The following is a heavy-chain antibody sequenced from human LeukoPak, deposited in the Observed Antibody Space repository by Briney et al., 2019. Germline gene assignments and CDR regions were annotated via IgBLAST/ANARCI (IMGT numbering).Heavy chain of an antibody. D-gene: IGHD2-15*01. Sequence: AXXKVSCKASGYTFTSYGISWVRQAPGQGLEWMGWISAYNGNTNYAQKLQGRVIMTTDKYTSTAYMEMRSLRSDDTAVYYCARAGIVVVVAAQGDAFDIWGQGTMVTVSS. CDR3: ARAGIVVVVAAQGDAFDI. V-gene: IGHV1-18*01. CDR2: ISAYNGNT. J-gene: IGHJ3*02. CDR1: GYTFTSYG.